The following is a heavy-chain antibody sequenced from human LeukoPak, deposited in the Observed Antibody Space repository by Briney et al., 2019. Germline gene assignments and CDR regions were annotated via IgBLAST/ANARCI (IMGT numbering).Heavy chain of an antibody. CDR1: GYTFTGYY. V-gene: IGHV1-2*02. D-gene: IGHD6-13*01. CDR2: INPNSGGT. J-gene: IGHJ6*03. Sequence: VSVKVSCKASGYTFTGYYMHWVRQAPGQGLEWMGWINPNSGGTNYAQKFQGRVTMTRDTSISTAYMELSRLRSDDTAVYYCARGGYSSSWYYYYYYMDVWGKGTTVTISS. CDR3: ARGGYSSSWYYYYYYMDV.